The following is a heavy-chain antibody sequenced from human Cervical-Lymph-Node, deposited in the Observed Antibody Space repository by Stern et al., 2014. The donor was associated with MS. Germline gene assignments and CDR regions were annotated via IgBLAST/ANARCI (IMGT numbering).Heavy chain of an antibody. Sequence: VQLVQSGAEVKKPGASVKVSCKASGYTFTGYYMHWVRQAPGQGLEWMGRINPNSGGTSYAQKFQGSVTMTRDTSISTAYMELSRLRSDDTAVYYCARSNYCSGGSCYYYYGMDVWGQGTTVTVSS. CDR2: INPNSGGT. D-gene: IGHD2-15*01. J-gene: IGHJ6*02. CDR1: GYTFTGYY. CDR3: ARSNYCSGGSCYYYYGMDV. V-gene: IGHV1-2*06.